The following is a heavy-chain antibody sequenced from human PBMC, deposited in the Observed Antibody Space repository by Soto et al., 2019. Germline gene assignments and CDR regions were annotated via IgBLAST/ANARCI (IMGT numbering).Heavy chain of an antibody. V-gene: IGHV3-15*07. CDR3: TTDLPCEMATICGANYFDY. CDR1: GFTFSNAW. J-gene: IGHJ4*02. Sequence: PGGSLRLSCAASGFTFSNAWMNWVRQAPGKGLEWVGRIKSKTDGGTTDYAAPVKGRFTISRDDSKNTLYLQMNSLKTEDTAVYYCTTDLPCEMATICGANYFDYWGQGTLVTVSS. CDR2: IKSKTDGGTT. D-gene: IGHD5-12*01.